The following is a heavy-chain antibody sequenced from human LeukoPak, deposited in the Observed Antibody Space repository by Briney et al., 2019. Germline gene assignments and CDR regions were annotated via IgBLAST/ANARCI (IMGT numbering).Heavy chain of an antibody. CDR2: ISGSGDTT. Sequence: GGSLRLSCAASGFLFSTYAITWVRQAPGKGLEWVSAISGSGDTTFYADSVKGRFIISRDNSKNTLYLQMNSLRAEDTAVYYCAKGVRGVIIPFGAFDTWGQGTMVTVSS. V-gene: IGHV3-23*01. J-gene: IGHJ3*02. D-gene: IGHD3-10*01. CDR3: AKGVRGVIIPFGAFDT. CDR1: GFLFSTYA.